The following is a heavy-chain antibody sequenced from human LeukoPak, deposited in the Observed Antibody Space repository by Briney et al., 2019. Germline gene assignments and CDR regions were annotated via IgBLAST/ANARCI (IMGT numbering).Heavy chain of an antibody. Sequence: GGSLRLSCAASGFTVSSNYMSWVRQAPGKGLEWVSVIYSGGSTYYADSVKGRFTISRDNSKNTLYLQMNSLRAEDTAVYYCARSGTVRYFAPPDAFDIWGQGTMVTVSS. D-gene: IGHD3-9*01. V-gene: IGHV3-53*01. J-gene: IGHJ3*02. CDR1: GFTVSSNY. CDR2: IYSGGST. CDR3: ARSGTVRYFAPPDAFDI.